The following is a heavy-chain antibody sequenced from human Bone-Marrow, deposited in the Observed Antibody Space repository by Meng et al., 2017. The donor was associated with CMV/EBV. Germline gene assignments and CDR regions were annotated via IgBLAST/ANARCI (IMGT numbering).Heavy chain of an antibody. V-gene: IGHV4-59*08. CDR2: IYHSGST. CDR1: GGSISSYY. Sequence: WGTLRLSCTVSGGSISSYYWSWIRQPPGKGLEWIGYIYHSGSTNYNPSLKSRVTISVDTSKNQFSLKLSPVAAADTAVYYCARLDLLSDSSGNLFDYWGQGTLVTVSS. J-gene: IGHJ4*02. D-gene: IGHD3-22*01. CDR3: ARLDLLSDSSGNLFDY.